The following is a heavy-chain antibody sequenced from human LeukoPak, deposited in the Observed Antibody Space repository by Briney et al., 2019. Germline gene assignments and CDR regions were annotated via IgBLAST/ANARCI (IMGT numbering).Heavy chain of an antibody. CDR1: GFTFSSYW. V-gene: IGHV3-7*01. J-gene: IGHJ4*02. D-gene: IGHD5-18*01. CDR2: IKQDGSEK. Sequence: GGSLRLSCAASGFTFSSYWMSWVRQAPGKGLEWVANIKQDGSEKNYVDSVKGRFTISRDNAKTSLYLQMNGLRVEDTAVYYCARSLWPEDYWGQGTLVTVSS. CDR3: ARSLWPEDY.